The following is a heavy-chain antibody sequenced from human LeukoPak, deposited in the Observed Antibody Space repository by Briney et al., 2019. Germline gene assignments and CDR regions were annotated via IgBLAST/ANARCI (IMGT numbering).Heavy chain of an antibody. J-gene: IGHJ5*02. CDR3: ARGGYNSRRDNWFDP. Sequence: SETVSLTCAVYGGSFSGYYWSWIRQPPGKGLEWIGEINHSGSTNYNPSLKSRVTISVDTSKNQCSLKLSSVNAADTAVYYCARGGYNSRRDNWFDPWGQGTLVTVSS. D-gene: IGHD5-12*01. CDR1: GGSFSGYY. CDR2: INHSGST. V-gene: IGHV4-34*01.